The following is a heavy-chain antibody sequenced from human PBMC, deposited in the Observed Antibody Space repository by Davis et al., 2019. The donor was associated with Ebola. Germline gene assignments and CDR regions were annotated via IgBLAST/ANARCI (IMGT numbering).Heavy chain of an antibody. CDR3: AIGWGAH. J-gene: IGHJ4*02. D-gene: IGHD1-26*01. Sequence: PGGSLRLSCATSGFTFSSYWMSWVRQAPGKGPEWVANVKEDGSEKYYVDSVKGRFSVSRDNVKNSLFLQMDSLRGDDTAVYFCAIGWGAHWGQGTLVTVSS. CDR1: GFTFSSYW. CDR2: VKEDGSEK. V-gene: IGHV3-7*03.